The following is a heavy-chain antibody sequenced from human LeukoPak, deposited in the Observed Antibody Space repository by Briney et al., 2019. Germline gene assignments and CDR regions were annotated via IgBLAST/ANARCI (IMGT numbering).Heavy chain of an antibody. CDR3: VRRVAGSGYRDS. CDR1: GGSISSSRHY. Sequence: SETLSLTCTVSGGSISSSRHYWGWIRQPPGKGLEWIGNILYSGSTNYNPSLKSRVTISVDTSKNHFSLKLSSVTAADTADYYCVRRVAGSGYRDSWGQGTLVTVSS. CDR2: ILYSGST. V-gene: IGHV4-39*02. D-gene: IGHD3-22*01. J-gene: IGHJ4*02.